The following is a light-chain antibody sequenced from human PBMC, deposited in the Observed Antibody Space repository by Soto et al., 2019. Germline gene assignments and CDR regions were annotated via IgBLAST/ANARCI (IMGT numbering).Light chain of an antibody. CDR1: QGISNS. Sequence: MTQSPSSLSASVGDRVTITCRASQGISNSLAWYQQKPGKVPRLLIYAASILQLGVPSRFSGSGSGTDFTLTISSLQPEDVATYYCQKYNNVPATFGLGTRLEIK. CDR3: QKYNNVPAT. CDR2: AAS. J-gene: IGKJ5*01. V-gene: IGKV1-27*01.